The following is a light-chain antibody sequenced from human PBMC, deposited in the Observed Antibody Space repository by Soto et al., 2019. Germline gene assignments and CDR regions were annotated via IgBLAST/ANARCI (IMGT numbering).Light chain of an antibody. J-gene: IGKJ1*01. CDR1: QSVSSSY. CDR2: GAS. V-gene: IGKV3-20*01. CDR3: QQYGSSPGT. Sequence: EIVLTQSPGTLSLSPGERATLSCRASQSVSSSYLAWYLQKPGQAPILLIYGASTRATGIPGRFSGSGSGTDFTLTISRLEPENFAVYYCQQYGSSPGTFGQVTKVEIK.